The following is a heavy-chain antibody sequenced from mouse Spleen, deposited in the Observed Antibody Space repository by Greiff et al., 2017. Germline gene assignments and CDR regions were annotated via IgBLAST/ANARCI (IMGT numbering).Heavy chain of an antibody. CDR2: IDPSDSYT. D-gene: IGHD3-3*01. CDR3: ARVGPFDY. J-gene: IGHJ2*01. Sequence: QVQLQQPGAELVMPGASVKLSCKASGYTFTSYWMHWVKQRPGQGLEWIGEIDPSDSYTNYNQKFKGKATLTVDKSSSTAYMQLSSLTSEDSAVYYCARVGPFDYWGQGTTLTVSP. V-gene: IGHV1-69*01. CDR1: GYTFTSYW.